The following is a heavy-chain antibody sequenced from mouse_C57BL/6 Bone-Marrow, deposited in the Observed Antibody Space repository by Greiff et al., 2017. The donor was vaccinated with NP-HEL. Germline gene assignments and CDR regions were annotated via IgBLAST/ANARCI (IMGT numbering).Heavy chain of an antibody. Sequence: QVQLKESGPGLVQPSQRLSITCTVSGFSLTSYGVHWVRQSPGKGLEWLGVIWRGGSTDYNAAFMSRLSITKDNSKSQVFFKMNSLQADDTAIYYCASIYYGYDGYYAMDYWGQGTSVTVSS. D-gene: IGHD2-2*01. J-gene: IGHJ4*01. CDR3: ASIYYGYDGYYAMDY. V-gene: IGHV2-5*01. CDR2: IWRGGST. CDR1: GFSLTSYG.